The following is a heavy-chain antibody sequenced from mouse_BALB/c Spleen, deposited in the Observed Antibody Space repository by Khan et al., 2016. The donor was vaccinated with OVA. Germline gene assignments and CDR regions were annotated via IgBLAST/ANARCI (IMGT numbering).Heavy chain of an antibody. Sequence: VQLQQSGAELVRPGVSVKISCKGSGYTFTDFTMHWVKQSHAMSLEWIGVISTYYGDADYSQKFKGKATMTVDKSSNTAYMDLARLTSEDSAIYLCARGGGGDRFLYWGQGTLVTVSA. CDR3: ARGGGGDRFLY. D-gene: IGHD3-2*01. CDR1: GYTFTDFT. V-gene: IGHV1S137*01. J-gene: IGHJ3*01. CDR2: ISTYYGDA.